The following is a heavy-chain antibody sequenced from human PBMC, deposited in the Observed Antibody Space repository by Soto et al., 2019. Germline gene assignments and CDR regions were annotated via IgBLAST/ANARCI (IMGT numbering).Heavy chain of an antibody. CDR3: ARGYYGSGSYYLPSDY. CDR1: GYTFTSYA. V-gene: IGHV1-3*01. D-gene: IGHD3-10*01. J-gene: IGHJ4*02. Sequence: VASVKVSCKASGYTFTSYAMHWVRQAPGQRLEWMGWINAGNGNTKYSQKFQGRVTITRDTSASTAYMELSSLRSEDTAVYYCARGYYGSGSYYLPSDYWGQGTLVTVSS. CDR2: INAGNGNT.